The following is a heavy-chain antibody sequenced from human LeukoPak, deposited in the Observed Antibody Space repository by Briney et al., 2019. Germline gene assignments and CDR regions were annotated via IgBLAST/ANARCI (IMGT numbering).Heavy chain of an antibody. CDR2: IDLNNGAT. V-gene: IGHV1-2*02. CDR1: GFTFIDYC. D-gene: IGHD6-13*01. J-gene: IGHJ4*02. CDR3: ARYSTAAAGSYFDY. Sequence: ASVKVSCKAAGFTFIDYCSHWVRQDPGQRPEWMGWIDLNNGATKYAPKFHGRVTITRDTSINTAYMELSSLTSDDTAVYYCARYSTAAAGSYFDYWGQGTLVTVSS.